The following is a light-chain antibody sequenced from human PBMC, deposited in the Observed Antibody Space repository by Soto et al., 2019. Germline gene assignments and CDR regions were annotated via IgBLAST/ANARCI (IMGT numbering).Light chain of an antibody. Sequence: DIQMTQSPSTLSASVGDRVTITCRASQRISGWLAWDQQKAGKAPKLLIYKASTLESGGPSRFSGSGSGTEVTLTISSLQPDDFATYYCQQYYSFWTFGQGTKVEIK. V-gene: IGKV1-5*03. CDR1: QRISGW. J-gene: IGKJ1*01. CDR3: QQYYSFWT. CDR2: KAS.